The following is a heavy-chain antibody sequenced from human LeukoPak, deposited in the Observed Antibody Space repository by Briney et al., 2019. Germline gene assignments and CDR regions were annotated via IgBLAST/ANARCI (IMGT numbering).Heavy chain of an antibody. CDR3: ARAPGYCSGGSCYFYDY. J-gene: IGHJ4*02. CDR2: ISHSGST. Sequence: PSETLSLTCAVYGGSFSGYYWSWIRQPPGKGLEWIGEISHSGSTNYNPSLKSRVTISVDTSKNQFSLKLSSVTAADTAVYYCARAPGYCSGGSCYFYDYWGQGTLVTVSS. CDR1: GGSFSGYY. D-gene: IGHD2-15*01. V-gene: IGHV4-34*01.